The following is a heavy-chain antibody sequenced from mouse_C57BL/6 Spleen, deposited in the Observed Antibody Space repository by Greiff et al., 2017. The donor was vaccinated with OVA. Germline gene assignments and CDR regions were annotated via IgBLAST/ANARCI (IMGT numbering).Heavy chain of an antibody. CDR3: ARTDGNYEAWFAY. CDR2: ISSGSSTI. Sequence: VQLKESGGGLVKPGGSLKLSCAASGFTFSDYGMHWVRQAPEKGLEWVAYISSGSSTIYYADTVKGRFTISRDNAKNTLFLQMTSLRSEDTAMYYCARTDGNYEAWFAYWGQGTLVTVSA. CDR1: GFTFSDYG. V-gene: IGHV5-17*01. D-gene: IGHD2-1*01. J-gene: IGHJ3*01.